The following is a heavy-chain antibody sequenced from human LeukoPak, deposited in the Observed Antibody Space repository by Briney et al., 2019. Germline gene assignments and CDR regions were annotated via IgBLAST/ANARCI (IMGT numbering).Heavy chain of an antibody. CDR2: VSAGHHA. CDR1: GFTLGGHD. V-gene: IGHV3-13*01. D-gene: IGHD5-18*01. CDR3: VREARGYHYTYFDY. Sequence: GGSLRLSCTATGFTLGGHDMHWVRQTTGDGLEWVAAVSAGHHAFYAGSVRGRFTVSREDAKNSLYLQMNSLRAGDTAVYYCVREARGYHYTYFDYWGQGSLVTVSS. J-gene: IGHJ4*02.